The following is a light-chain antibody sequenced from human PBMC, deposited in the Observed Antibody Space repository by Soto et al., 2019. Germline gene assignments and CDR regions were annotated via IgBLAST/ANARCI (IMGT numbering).Light chain of an antibody. V-gene: IGKV1-16*01. CDR2: AAS. CDR3: QHYNSYSEA. Sequence: DIELNHSPSSLSASVGDRVTITCRASQAIRNDLVWFQQKPGKAPILMIYAASTLQSGVPPRFSGSGSGTDFTLTISSLQPDDFATYYRQHYNSYSEAFGQGTKVDIK. J-gene: IGKJ1*01. CDR1: QAIRND.